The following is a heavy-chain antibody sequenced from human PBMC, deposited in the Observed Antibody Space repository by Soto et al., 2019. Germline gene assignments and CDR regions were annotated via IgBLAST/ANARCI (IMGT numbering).Heavy chain of an antibody. Sequence: SETLSLTCTVSGGSISSGGYYWSWIRQHPGKGLEWIGYIYYSGSTYYNPSLKSRVTISVDTSKNQFSLKLSSVTAADRAVYSCARAGRMVRGVPYGMDVWGQGTTVTVSS. J-gene: IGHJ6*02. CDR2: IYYSGST. V-gene: IGHV4-31*03. CDR1: GGSISSGGYY. CDR3: ARAGRMVRGVPYGMDV. D-gene: IGHD3-10*01.